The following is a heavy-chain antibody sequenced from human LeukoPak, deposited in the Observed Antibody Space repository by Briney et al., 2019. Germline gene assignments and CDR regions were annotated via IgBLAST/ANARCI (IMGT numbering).Heavy chain of an antibody. Sequence: GGSLRLSCAASGFTFSSYGMHWVRQAPGKGLEWVEVISYDGSNKYYADSVKGRFTISRDNSKNTLYLQMNSLRAEDTAVYYCAKDLGSSWPYFDYWGQGTLVTVSS. CDR1: GFTFSSYG. J-gene: IGHJ4*02. CDR3: AKDLGSSWPYFDY. V-gene: IGHV3-30*18. CDR2: ISYDGSNK. D-gene: IGHD6-13*01.